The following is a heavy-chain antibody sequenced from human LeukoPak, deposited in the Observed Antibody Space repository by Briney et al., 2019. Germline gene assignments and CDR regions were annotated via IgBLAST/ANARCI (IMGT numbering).Heavy chain of an antibody. CDR3: AKDCGGDSSRCQIY. CDR1: GFTFSSYA. CDR2: ISGSGGST. J-gene: IGHJ4*02. D-gene: IGHD6-13*01. V-gene: IGHV3-23*01. Sequence: GGSLRLSCAASGFTFSSYAMSWVRQAPGKGLEWVSAISGSGGSTYYAHSVKGRFTLSRDNYKNTLYLQMNRLRAKDTAVYYCAKDCGGDSSRCQIYWGQGTLVTVSS.